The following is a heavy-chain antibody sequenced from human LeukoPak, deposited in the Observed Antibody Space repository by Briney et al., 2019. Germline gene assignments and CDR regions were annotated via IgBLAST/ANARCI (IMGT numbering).Heavy chain of an antibody. Sequence: PSETLSLTCTVSGYSISSGNYWGWIRQPPGKGLEWIGNIYHGGSTYYNPSLKSRVTISVDTSKNQFSLKLNSVTAADTAVYYCARDLSLIALTDWGQGTLVTVSS. CDR2: IYHGGST. CDR3: ARDLSLIALTD. CDR1: GYSISSGNY. D-gene: IGHD3-22*01. V-gene: IGHV4-38-2*02. J-gene: IGHJ4*02.